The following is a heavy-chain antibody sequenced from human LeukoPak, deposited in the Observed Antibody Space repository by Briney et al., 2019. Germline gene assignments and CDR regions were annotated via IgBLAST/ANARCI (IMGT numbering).Heavy chain of an antibody. CDR2: ISYDGSNK. CDR1: GFTFSSYA. D-gene: IGHD1-26*01. Sequence: GGSLRLSCAASGFTFSSYAMHWVRQAPGKGLEWVAVISYDGSNKYYADSVKGRFTISRDNSKNTLYLQMNSLRAEDTAVYYCARDRRRELNNWFDPWGQGTLVTVSS. V-gene: IGHV3-30-3*01. J-gene: IGHJ5*02. CDR3: ARDRRRELNNWFDP.